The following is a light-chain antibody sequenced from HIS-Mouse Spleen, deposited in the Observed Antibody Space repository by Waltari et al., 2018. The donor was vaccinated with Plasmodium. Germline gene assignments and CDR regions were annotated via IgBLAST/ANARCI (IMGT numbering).Light chain of an antibody. CDR3: QQYYSVLQP. CDR2: AAS. CDR1: QGISNY. J-gene: IGKJ1*01. V-gene: IGKV1D-8*02. Sequence: AIWMTQYPSLLSASPGDRVTISCRMSQGISNYLAWYQQKPGKAPELLIYAASTWQSGVPSRISGSGSATDFTLTISCLQSEDFATYYCQQYYSVLQPFGQGTKVEIK.